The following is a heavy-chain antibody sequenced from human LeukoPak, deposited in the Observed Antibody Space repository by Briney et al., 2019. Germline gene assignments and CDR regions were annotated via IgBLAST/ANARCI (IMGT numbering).Heavy chain of an antibody. CDR3: ARGPYDYVWGSYPKPLDY. D-gene: IGHD3-16*02. J-gene: IGHJ4*02. V-gene: IGHV4-38-2*02. CDR1: GYSISSGYY. CDR2: IYHSGST. Sequence: SETLSLTCTVSGYSISSGYYWGWIRQPPGKGLEWIGSIYHSGSTYYNPSLKSRVTISVDTSKNQFSLKLSSVTAADTAVYYCARGPYDYVWGSYPKPLDYWGQGTLVTVSS.